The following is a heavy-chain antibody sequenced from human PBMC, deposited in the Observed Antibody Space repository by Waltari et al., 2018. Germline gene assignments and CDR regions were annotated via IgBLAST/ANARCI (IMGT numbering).Heavy chain of an antibody. Sequence: QVQLVQSGAEVKKPGASVKVSCKVSGYTLTELSMHWVRQAPGKGLEWMGGFDPEDGETIYAQKFQGRVTITTDESTSTAYMELSSLRSEDTAVYYCARVYYGSGSRLDAFDIWGQGTMVTVSS. D-gene: IGHD3-10*01. CDR2: FDPEDGET. CDR3: ARVYYGSGSRLDAFDI. V-gene: IGHV1-24*01. J-gene: IGHJ3*02. CDR1: GYTLTELS.